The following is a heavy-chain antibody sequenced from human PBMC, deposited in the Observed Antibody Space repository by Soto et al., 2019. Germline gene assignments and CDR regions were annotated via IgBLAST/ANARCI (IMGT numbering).Heavy chain of an antibody. CDR2: ISYDGSNE. D-gene: IGHD6-19*01. V-gene: IGHV3-30*18. CDR3: AKDPSAMAATGYFDY. CDR1: GFTFSSYG. Sequence: WGSLRLSCEASGFTFSSYGMHWVRQAPGKGLEWVAVISYDGSNEYYADSVKGRFTISRDNSKNTLYLQMNSLRTEDTAVYYCAKDPSAMAATGYFDYWGQGTLVTVSS. J-gene: IGHJ4*02.